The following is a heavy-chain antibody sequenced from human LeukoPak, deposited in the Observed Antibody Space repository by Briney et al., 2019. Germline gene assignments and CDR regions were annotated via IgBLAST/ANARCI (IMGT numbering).Heavy chain of an antibody. V-gene: IGHV4-39*01. CDR1: GGSLTSSSYY. D-gene: IGHD6-19*01. Sequence: PSETLSLTCTVSGGSLTSSSYYWDWIRQQPGKGLEWIGSIYYSGSTYYNPSLKSRVTISVDTSKNQFSLKLSSVTAADTAVYYCARGAVAGNFALDYWGQGTLVTVSS. CDR3: ARGAVAGNFALDY. J-gene: IGHJ4*02. CDR2: IYYSGST.